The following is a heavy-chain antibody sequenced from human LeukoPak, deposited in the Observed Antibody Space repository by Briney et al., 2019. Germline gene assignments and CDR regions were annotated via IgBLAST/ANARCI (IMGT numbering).Heavy chain of an antibody. D-gene: IGHD4-17*01. CDR3: TTVSNDYGDYEGY. CDR1: GFTVSSNY. V-gene: IGHV3-15*01. CDR2: IKSKTDGGTT. Sequence: GGSLRLSCAASGFTVSSNYMSWVRQAPGKGLEWVGRIKSKTDGGTTDYAAPVKGRFTISRDDSKNTLYLQMNSLKTEDTAVYYCTTVSNDYGDYEGYWGQGTLVTVSS. J-gene: IGHJ4*02.